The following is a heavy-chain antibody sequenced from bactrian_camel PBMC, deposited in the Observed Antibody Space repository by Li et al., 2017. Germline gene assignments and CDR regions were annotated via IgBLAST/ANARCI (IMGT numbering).Heavy chain of an antibody. Sequence: HVQLVESGGGSVQAGGSLRLSCAASGYTYSSYCMGWFRQAPGKEREGVARITVGGFTFVTASVKGRFTISRDNAKKTLYLEMNSLKPEDSAVYYCAGRASWYCAPGVDAVTYWGQGTQVTVS. J-gene: IGHJ4*01. CDR2: ITVGGFT. CDR1: GYTYSSYC. D-gene: IGHD2*01. V-gene: IGHV3S55*01. CDR3: AGRASWYCAPGVDAVTY.